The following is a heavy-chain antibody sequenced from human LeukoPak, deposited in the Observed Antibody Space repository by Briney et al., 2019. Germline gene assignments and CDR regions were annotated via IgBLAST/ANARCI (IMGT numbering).Heavy chain of an antibody. CDR2: IYYSGST. CDR3: ARIGRVSSGRNPFFDY. J-gene: IGHJ4*02. Sequence: SETLSLTCTVSGGSISSSSYYWGWIRQPPWKGLEWIGSIYYSGSTYYNPSLKSRVTISVDTSKNQFSLKLSSVTAADTAVYYCARIGRVSSGRNPFFDYWGQGTLVTVSS. D-gene: IGHD6-19*01. CDR1: GGSISSSSYY. V-gene: IGHV4-39*01.